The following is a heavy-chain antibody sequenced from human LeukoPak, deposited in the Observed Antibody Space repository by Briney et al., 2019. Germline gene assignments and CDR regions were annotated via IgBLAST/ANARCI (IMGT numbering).Heavy chain of an antibody. Sequence: SETLSLTCTVSGGSISSYYWSWIRQPPGKGLEWIGYIYYSGSTNYNPSLKSRVTISVDTSKNQFSLKLSSVTAADTAVYYCARGHQLLRPVYYYMDVWGKGTTVTVSS. D-gene: IGHD2-2*01. J-gene: IGHJ6*03. CDR1: GGSISSYY. CDR3: ARGHQLLRPVYYYMDV. CDR2: IYYSGST. V-gene: IGHV4-59*01.